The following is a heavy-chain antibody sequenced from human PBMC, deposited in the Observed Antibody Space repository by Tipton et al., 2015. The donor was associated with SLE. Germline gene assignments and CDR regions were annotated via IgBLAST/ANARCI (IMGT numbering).Heavy chain of an antibody. D-gene: IGHD7-27*01. CDR2: IYYSGST. CDR1: GGSFSGYH. Sequence: GLVKPSETLSLTCAVYGGSFSGYHWSWIRQPPGKGLEWIGYIYYSGSTNYNPSLKSRVTISVDTSKNQFSLKLSSVTAADTAVYYCARGTKLGNHYYYYYMDVWGKGTTVTVSS. CDR3: ARGTKLGNHYYYYYMDV. J-gene: IGHJ6*03. V-gene: IGHV4-59*01.